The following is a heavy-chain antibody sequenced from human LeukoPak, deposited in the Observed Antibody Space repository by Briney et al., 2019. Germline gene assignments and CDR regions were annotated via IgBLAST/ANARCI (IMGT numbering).Heavy chain of an antibody. Sequence: ASVKVSCKASGYTFTGYYFHWVRQAPGQGLEWMGWINPNTAGTNYAQKFLGGVTLTWDTSISTAYMELNRLTSDDTAVYYCARAPGYYYMDVWGKGTTVTVSS. CDR1: GYTFTGYY. CDR3: ARAPGYYYMDV. V-gene: IGHV1-2*02. CDR2: INPNTAGT. J-gene: IGHJ6*03.